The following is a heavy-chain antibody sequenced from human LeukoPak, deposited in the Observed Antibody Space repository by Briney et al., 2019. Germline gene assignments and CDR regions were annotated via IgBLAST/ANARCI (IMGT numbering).Heavy chain of an antibody. Sequence: SETLSLTCTVSGGSISSGDYYWSWIRQPPGKGLEWIGYIYYSGSTYYNPSLKSRVTISVDTSKNQFSLKLSSVTAADTAVYYCARVFPELGRHFDYWGQGTLVTVSS. CDR3: ARVFPELGRHFDY. D-gene: IGHD7-27*01. J-gene: IGHJ4*02. V-gene: IGHV4-30-4*08. CDR2: IYYSGST. CDR1: GGSISSGDYY.